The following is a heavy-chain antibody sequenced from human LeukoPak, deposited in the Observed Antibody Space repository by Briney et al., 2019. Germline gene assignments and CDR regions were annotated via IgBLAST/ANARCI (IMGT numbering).Heavy chain of an antibody. CDR3: ARDLCSFTRIQLWTNDGWYDP. V-gene: IGHV1-18*01. CDR2: ISAYNGNT. Sequence: ASVKVSPKASGYTLTGYGISSVRDAPGQGLEWMGWISAYNGNTNYAQKLQGRVTMTTDTSTSTAYMELRSLRSDDTAVYYCARDLCSFTRIQLWTNDGWYDPWGQGTLVTVSS. CDR1: GYTLTGYG. J-gene: IGHJ5*02. D-gene: IGHD5-18*01.